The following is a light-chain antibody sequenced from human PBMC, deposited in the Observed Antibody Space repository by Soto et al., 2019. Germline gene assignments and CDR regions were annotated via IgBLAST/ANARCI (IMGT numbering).Light chain of an antibody. V-gene: IGLV2-14*01. CDR3: SSYTRSSTVV. CDR1: SSDVGGYNY. J-gene: IGLJ2*01. CDR2: DVS. Sequence: HCALTKPASLKGFAGGWSTISCTGTSSDVGGYNYVSWYQQHPGKAPKLMIYDVSNRPSGVSNRFSGSKSGNTASLTISGLQAEDEADYYCSSYTRSSTVVFGGGTKVTVL.